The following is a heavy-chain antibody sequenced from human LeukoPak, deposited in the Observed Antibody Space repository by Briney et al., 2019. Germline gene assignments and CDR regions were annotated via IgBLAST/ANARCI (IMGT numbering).Heavy chain of an antibody. Sequence: GGSLRLSCAASGFTFSSYEMNWVRQAPGKGLEWVSYISSSGSIIYYADSVKGRFTISRDNAKNSLYLQMNSLRAEDTAVYYCARDYRITMVRGAEFDPWGQGTLVTVPS. CDR1: GFTFSSYE. J-gene: IGHJ5*02. D-gene: IGHD3-10*01. CDR2: ISSSGSII. V-gene: IGHV3-48*03. CDR3: ARDYRITMVRGAEFDP.